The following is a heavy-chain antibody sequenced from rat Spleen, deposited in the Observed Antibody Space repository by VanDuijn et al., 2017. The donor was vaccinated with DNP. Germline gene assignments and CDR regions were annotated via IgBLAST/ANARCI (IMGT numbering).Heavy chain of an antibody. Sequence: QVQLKESGPGLVQPSQTLSLTCTVSGFSLTSNSVHWVRQPPGKGLEWMGGIWGDGSTDYNSALKSRLSISRDTSKSQVFLKMNSLQSEDTGTYYCARHTYGHFFDYWGQGVMVTVSS. CDR1: GFSLTSNS. CDR3: ARHTYGHFFDY. J-gene: IGHJ2*01. CDR2: IWGDGST. V-gene: IGHV2-1*01. D-gene: IGHD1-11*01.